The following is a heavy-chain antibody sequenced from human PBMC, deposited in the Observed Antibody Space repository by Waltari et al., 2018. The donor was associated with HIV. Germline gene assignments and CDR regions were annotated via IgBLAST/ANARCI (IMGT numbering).Heavy chain of an antibody. CDR1: GIHFGSSG. V-gene: IGHV3-30*03. D-gene: IGHD2-15*01. J-gene: IGHJ4*02. Sequence: QVQLVESGGRVVQPGRSLRLSCAASGIHFGSSGIPFLRQAPGKGLEWVAHRLPDGSKSYYADSVKGRFTISRDNSKNTLYLQMNSLRAEDTAVYYCARGPESGAFDYWGQGNLVTVSS. CDR3: ARGPESGAFDY. CDR2: RLPDGSKS.